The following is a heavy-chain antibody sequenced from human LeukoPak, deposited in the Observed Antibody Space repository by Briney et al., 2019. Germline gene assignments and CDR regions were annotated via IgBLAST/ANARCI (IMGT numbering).Heavy chain of an antibody. CDR3: AELGITMIGGV. D-gene: IGHD3-10*02. CDR1: GFTFSSYS. V-gene: IGHV3-21*01. J-gene: IGHJ6*04. Sequence: GGSLRLSCAASGFTFSSYSMNWVRQAPGKGLEWVSSISSSSSYIYYADSVKGRFTISRDNDKNSLYLQMNRLRAEDTAVYYCAELGITMIGGVWGKGTTVTISS. CDR2: ISSSSSYI.